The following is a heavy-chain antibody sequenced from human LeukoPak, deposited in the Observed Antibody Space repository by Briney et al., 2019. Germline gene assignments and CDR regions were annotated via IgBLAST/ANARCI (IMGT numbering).Heavy chain of an antibody. V-gene: IGHV3-48*03. CDR3: ARDQNRYWYFDL. D-gene: IGHD2/OR15-2a*01. CDR1: GFTFSSYE. Sequence: PGGSLRLSCAASGFTFSSYEINSVRQAPGKGLEWDSYTSSSGSTIYYADSVKGRFTISRDNAKNSLYLQMNSLRAEDTAVYYCARDQNRYWYFDLWGRGTLVTVSS. CDR2: TSSSGSTI. J-gene: IGHJ2*01.